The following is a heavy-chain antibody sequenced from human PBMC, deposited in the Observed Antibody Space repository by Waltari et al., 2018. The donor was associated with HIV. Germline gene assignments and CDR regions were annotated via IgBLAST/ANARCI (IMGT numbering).Heavy chain of an antibody. CDR1: GFNFDDYG. CDR3: ARDYGSGSYYNY. CDR2: INWNGGST. J-gene: IGHJ4*02. V-gene: IGHV3-20*04. Sequence: EVQLVESGGGVVRSGGSLRLSCAASGFNFDDYGMSWVRQAPGKGLEWVSGINWNGGSTGYADFVKGRFTISRDNAKNSLYLQMNSLRAEDTALYYCARDYGSGSYYNYWGQGTLVTVSS. D-gene: IGHD3-10*01.